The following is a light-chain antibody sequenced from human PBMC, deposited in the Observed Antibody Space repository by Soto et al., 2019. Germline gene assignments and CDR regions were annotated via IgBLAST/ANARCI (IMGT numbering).Light chain of an antibody. CDR2: EVT. CDR1: SGDIGSYNR. Sequence: QSALTQPASVSGSPGQSITISCTGTSGDIGSYNRVSWYQQHPGKAPKLIIYEVTDRPSGVSNRFSGSKSGNTASLTISGIQAEDEAEYYCRSDTNINTRACVFANGTKVTVL. J-gene: IGLJ1*01. CDR3: RSDTNINTRACV. V-gene: IGLV2-14*01.